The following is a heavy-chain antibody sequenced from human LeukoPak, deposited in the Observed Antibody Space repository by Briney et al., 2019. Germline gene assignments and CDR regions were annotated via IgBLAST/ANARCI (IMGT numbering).Heavy chain of an antibody. J-gene: IGHJ6*02. Sequence: GGALRLSCAASGFTIGPYAMYWVRQGPGRGLEWASVIKADGSGTFYADSVRGRFTTSRDNSKNSLYLQMNSLTSEDTALYYCATWAFYHNLDVWGQGTTVIVSS. V-gene: IGHV3-43*02. CDR1: GFTIGPYA. CDR2: IKADGSGT. D-gene: IGHD2/OR15-2a*01. CDR3: ATWAFYHNLDV.